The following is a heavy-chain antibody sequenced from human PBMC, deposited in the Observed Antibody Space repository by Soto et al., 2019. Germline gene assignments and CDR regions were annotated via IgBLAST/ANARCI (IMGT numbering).Heavy chain of an antibody. CDR1: GFTVIAYT. CDR3: TRWEQPLFDY. CDR2: ISSDGNHK. J-gene: IGHJ4*02. Sequence: QVQLVESGGGVVQPGRSLRLSCAASGFTVIAYTMHWVRQAPGKGLEWVAVISSDGNHKYYTDSVKGRFTISRDTSTNTLYLQMNSLRAEDTSVYYCTRWEQPLFDYWGQGTLVTVYS. D-gene: IGHD1-26*01. V-gene: IGHV3-30-3*01.